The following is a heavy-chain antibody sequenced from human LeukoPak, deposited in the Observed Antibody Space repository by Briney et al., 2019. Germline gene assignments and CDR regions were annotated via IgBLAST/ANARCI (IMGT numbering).Heavy chain of an antibody. J-gene: IGHJ4*02. Sequence: SETLSLTCTVSGGSISSSSYYWGWIRQPPGKGLECIGSIYYSGSTYYNPSLKSRVTISVDTSKNQFSLKLSSVTAADTAVYYCARDEKAGTDYWGQGTLVTVSS. CDR1: GGSISSSSYY. D-gene: IGHD6-19*01. CDR3: ARDEKAGTDY. V-gene: IGHV4-39*02. CDR2: IYYSGST.